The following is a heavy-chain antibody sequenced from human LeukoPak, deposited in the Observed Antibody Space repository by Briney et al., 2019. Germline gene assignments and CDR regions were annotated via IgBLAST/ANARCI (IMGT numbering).Heavy chain of an antibody. CDR3: AIPRGSGYYSRHYFDY. D-gene: IGHD3-22*01. Sequence: PSETLSLTCAVYGGSFSGYYWSWIRQPPGKGLEWIGEINHSGSTNYNPSLKSRVTISVDTSKNQFSLKLSSVTAADTAVYYCAIPRGSGYYSRHYFDYWGQGTLVTVSS. J-gene: IGHJ4*02. V-gene: IGHV4-34*01. CDR2: INHSGST. CDR1: GGSFSGYY.